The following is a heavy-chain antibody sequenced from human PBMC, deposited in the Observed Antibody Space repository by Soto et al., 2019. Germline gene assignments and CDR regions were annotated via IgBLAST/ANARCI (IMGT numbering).Heavy chain of an antibody. Sequence: QVQLVQSGAEVKKPGASVKVSCKASGYTFTSYGISWVRQAPGQGLEWMGWISAYNGNTNYAQKLQGRVTMTTDASTSTAYMELRSLRSDDTAVYYCARDRAPGWELLGPPHLPGYWGQGTLVTVSS. CDR3: ARDRAPGWELLGPPHLPGY. CDR2: ISAYNGNT. D-gene: IGHD1-26*01. CDR1: GYTFTSYG. V-gene: IGHV1-18*01. J-gene: IGHJ4*02.